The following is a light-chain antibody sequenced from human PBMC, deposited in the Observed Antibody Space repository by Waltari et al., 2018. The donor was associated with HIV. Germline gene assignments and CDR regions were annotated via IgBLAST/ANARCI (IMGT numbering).Light chain of an antibody. CDR1: SSNIGSNY. V-gene: IGLV1-47*01. CDR3: NSRDSSGNLVV. Sequence: QSVLTQPPSASGTPGQRVTISCSGSSSNIGSNYVYWYQQLPGTAPKLLIYRNNQRPSGVPDRFSGSKSGTSASLAISGLRSEDEADYYCNSRDSSGNLVVFGGGTKLTVL. J-gene: IGLJ2*01. CDR2: RNN.